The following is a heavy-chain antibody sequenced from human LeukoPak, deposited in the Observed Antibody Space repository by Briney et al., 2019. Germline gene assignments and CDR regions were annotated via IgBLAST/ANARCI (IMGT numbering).Heavy chain of an antibody. CDR3: ASLSSGSYYNRRGWDY. D-gene: IGHD3-10*01. Sequence: PSETLSLTCNVSGASISSSTYHWGWIRQPPGKGLEWIASIYYRGRTYYNPSLKSRVTISVDTSKNQFSLKLSSVTAADTAVYYCASLSSGSYYNRRGWDYWGQGTLVTVSS. CDR1: GASISSSTYH. V-gene: IGHV4-39*07. J-gene: IGHJ4*02. CDR2: IYYRGRT.